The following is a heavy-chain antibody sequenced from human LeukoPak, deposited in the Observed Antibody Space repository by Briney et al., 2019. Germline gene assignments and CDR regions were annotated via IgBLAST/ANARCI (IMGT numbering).Heavy chain of an antibody. CDR1: GYTFTGYY. Sequence: ASVKVSCKASGYTFTGYYMHWVRQAPGQGLEWMGWINPNSGGTNYAQKFQGRVTMTRDTSISTAYMELSRLRSDDTAVYYCARGRKPFSGTAIYSGNWFDPWSQGTLVTVSS. D-gene: IGHD3-10*02. J-gene: IGHJ5*02. CDR3: ARGRKPFSGTAIYSGNWFDP. V-gene: IGHV1-2*02. CDR2: INPNSGGT.